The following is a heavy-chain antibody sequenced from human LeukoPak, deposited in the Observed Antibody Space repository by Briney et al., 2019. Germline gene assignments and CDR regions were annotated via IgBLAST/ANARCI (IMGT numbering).Heavy chain of an antibody. V-gene: IGHV4-34*01. D-gene: IGHD6-13*01. CDR2: INHSGST. J-gene: IGHJ6*04. Sequence: SETLSLTCAVYGGSFRGYYWNWIRQPPGKGLEWIGEINHSGSTNYNPSLKSRVTISVDTSKHQFSLKLSSVTAADTAVYYCARIAGYSRVYYYYYYGMDVWGKGTTVTVSS. CDR1: GGSFRGYY. CDR3: ARIAGYSRVYYYYYYGMDV.